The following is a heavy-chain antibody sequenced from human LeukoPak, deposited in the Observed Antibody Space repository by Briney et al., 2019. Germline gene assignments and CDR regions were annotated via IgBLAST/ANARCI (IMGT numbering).Heavy chain of an antibody. CDR1: GFTFSSYA. Sequence: GGSLRLSCAASGFTFSSYAMSWVRQAPGKGLEWVSAISGSGGSTYYADSVKGRFTISRDNSKNTLYLQVNSLRAEDKAVYYCAKEGTARPKQTTFDPWGQGTLVTVSS. CDR2: ISGSGGST. D-gene: IGHD1/OR15-1a*01. J-gene: IGHJ5*02. V-gene: IGHV3-23*01. CDR3: AKEGTARPKQTTFDP.